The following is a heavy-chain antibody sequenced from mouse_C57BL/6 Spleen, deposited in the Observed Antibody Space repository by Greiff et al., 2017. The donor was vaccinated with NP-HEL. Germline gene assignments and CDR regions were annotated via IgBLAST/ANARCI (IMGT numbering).Heavy chain of an antibody. Sequence: QVQLQQSGAELVRPGTSVKVSCKASGYAFTNYLIEWVKQRPGQGLEWIGVINPGSGGTNYNEKFKGKATLTADKSSSTAYMQLSSLTSEDSAVYFCARYWDEGNFDYWGQGTTLTVSS. CDR1: GYAFTNYL. CDR3: ARYWDEGNFDY. V-gene: IGHV1-54*01. J-gene: IGHJ2*01. D-gene: IGHD4-1*01. CDR2: INPGSGGT.